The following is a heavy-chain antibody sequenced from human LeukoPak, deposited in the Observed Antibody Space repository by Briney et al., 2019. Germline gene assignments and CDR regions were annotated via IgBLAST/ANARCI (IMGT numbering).Heavy chain of an antibody. J-gene: IGHJ4*02. CDR3: ARSLFGSSWGKFDY. Sequence: PSETLSLTCTVSGGSISSYYWSWIRQPPGKGLEWIGYIYYSGSTNYNPSLKSRVTISVDTSKNQFSLKLSSVTAADTAVYYCARSLFGSSWGKFDYWGQGTLVTVSS. V-gene: IGHV4-59*01. CDR2: IYYSGST. CDR1: GGSISSYY. D-gene: IGHD6-13*01.